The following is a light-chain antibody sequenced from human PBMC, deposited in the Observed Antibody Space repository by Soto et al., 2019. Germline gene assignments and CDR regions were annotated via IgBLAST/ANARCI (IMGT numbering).Light chain of an antibody. J-gene: IGKJ2*01. CDR1: QSVSSSY. V-gene: IGKV3-20*01. Sequence: EIVLTQSPGTLSLSPGERATLSCRASQSVSSSYLAWYQQNPGQAPRLLIYGASNRATGIPDRFSASGSGTDFTLTISRLEPEDFAVYYCQQYGSSPPYTFGQGTKLEIK. CDR2: GAS. CDR3: QQYGSSPPYT.